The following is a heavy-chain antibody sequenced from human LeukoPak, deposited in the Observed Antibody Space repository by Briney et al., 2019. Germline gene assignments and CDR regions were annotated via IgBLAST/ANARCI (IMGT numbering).Heavy chain of an antibody. J-gene: IGHJ5*02. CDR2: INQSGST. CDR3: ARTRTFDA. V-gene: IGHV4-34*01. Sequence: SETLSLTCAVSGVSFSGFHWIWIRQPPGKGLEWIGEINQSGSTNYNPSLKSRVSISIDTSTNHFSLKLSSVTAADTAVYYCARTRTFDAWRRGTLVTVS. CDR1: GVSFSGFH.